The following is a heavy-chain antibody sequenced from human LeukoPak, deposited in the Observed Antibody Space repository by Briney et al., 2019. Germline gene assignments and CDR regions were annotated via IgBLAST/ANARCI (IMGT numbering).Heavy chain of an antibody. J-gene: IGHJ5*02. D-gene: IGHD3-3*01. CDR2: INPSGGST. CDR1: GYTFTSYY. CDR3: ARDQYDFWSGYANWFDP. V-gene: IGHV1-46*01. Sequence: GATVKVSCKASGYTFTSYYMHWVRQAPGQGLEWMGIINPSGGSTSYAQKFRGRVTMTRDTSTSTVYMELSSLRSEDTAVYYCARDQYDFWSGYANWFDPWGQGTLVTVSS.